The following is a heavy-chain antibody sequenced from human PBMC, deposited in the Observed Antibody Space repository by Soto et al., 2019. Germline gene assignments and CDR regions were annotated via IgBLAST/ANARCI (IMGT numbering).Heavy chain of an antibody. CDR3: AKDGYNWNYFRFFDY. CDR1: GFTFSSYA. Sequence: EVQLLESGGGLVQPGGSLRLSCAASGFTFSSYAMSWVRQAPGKGLEWVSTISGSGGSIYYADSVKGRFTISRDNSKNRLYLQMSSLRAEDTAVYHCAKDGYNWNYFRFFDYWGQRTLVTVSS. D-gene: IGHD1-1*01. V-gene: IGHV3-23*01. J-gene: IGHJ4*02. CDR2: ISGSGGSI.